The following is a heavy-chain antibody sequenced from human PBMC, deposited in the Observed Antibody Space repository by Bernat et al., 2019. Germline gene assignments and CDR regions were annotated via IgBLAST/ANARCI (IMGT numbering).Heavy chain of an antibody. D-gene: IGHD3-16*02. CDR1: GYSISSGYY. Sequence: QVQLQESGPGLVKPSETLSLTCAVSGYSISSGYYWGWIRQPPGKGLEWIGSIYHSGSTYYNPSPKSRVTISVDTSKNQFSLKLSSVTAADTAVYYCAREGNYVWGSYRSPRGYNWFDPWGQGTLVTVSS. CDR2: IYHSGST. V-gene: IGHV4-38-2*02. J-gene: IGHJ5*02. CDR3: AREGNYVWGSYRSPRGYNWFDP.